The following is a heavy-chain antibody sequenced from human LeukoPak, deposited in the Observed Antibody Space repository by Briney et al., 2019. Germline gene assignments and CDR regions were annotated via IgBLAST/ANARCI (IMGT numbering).Heavy chain of an antibody. Sequence: GGSLRLSCTASGFTFGDYAMSWFRQAPGKGLEWVGFIRSKAYGGTTEYAASVKGRFTISRGDSKSIAYLQMNSLKTEDTAVYYCTRDEWNWNYERRFDYWGQGTLVTVSS. CDR2: IRSKAYGGTT. V-gene: IGHV3-49*03. J-gene: IGHJ4*02. CDR3: TRDEWNWNYERRFDY. D-gene: IGHD1-7*01. CDR1: GFTFGDYA.